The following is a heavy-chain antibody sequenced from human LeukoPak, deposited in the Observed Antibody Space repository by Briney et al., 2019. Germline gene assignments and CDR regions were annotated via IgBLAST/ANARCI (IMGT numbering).Heavy chain of an antibody. CDR2: ISGSGGST. CDR3: ARVSGSAALLEWLLWFDY. Sequence: GGSLRLSCAVSGFTFSNYAMSWVRQAPGKGLEWVSAISGSGGSTYYADSVKGRFTISRDNSKNTLYLQMNSLRAEDTAVYYCARVSGSAALLEWLLWFDYWGQGTLVTVSS. CDR1: GFTFSNYA. V-gene: IGHV3-23*01. D-gene: IGHD3-3*01. J-gene: IGHJ4*02.